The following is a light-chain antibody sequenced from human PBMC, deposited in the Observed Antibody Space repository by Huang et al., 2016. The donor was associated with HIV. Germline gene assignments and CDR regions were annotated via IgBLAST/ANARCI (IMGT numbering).Light chain of an antibody. Sequence: ENLMTQSPSTLSVSPGESASQSVFKNLAWYQPKPGQAPKLLIDGSSTRAAGIPARFSGSGSGTDFTLTISSLQSEDFAVYYCQQYNTSPRTFGQGTKVEV. CDR2: GSS. V-gene: IGKV3-15*01. CDR3: QQYNTSPRT. J-gene: IGKJ1*01. CDR1: QSVFKN.